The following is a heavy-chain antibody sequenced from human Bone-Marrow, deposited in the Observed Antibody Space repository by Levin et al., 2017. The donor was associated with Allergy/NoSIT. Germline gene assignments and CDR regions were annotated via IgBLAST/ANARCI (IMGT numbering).Heavy chain of an antibody. D-gene: IGHD6-13*01. J-gene: IGHJ4*02. V-gene: IGHV4-59*01. Sequence: SETLSLTCTVSGGSINSYYWIWIRQPPGKGLEWIGSISYTGSTHYNPSLQRRVIMSVNTSKNQFYLHLNSVTAADTAVYYCARESAASGLPFDYWGQGTLVTVS. CDR1: GGSINSYY. CDR2: ISYTGST. CDR3: ARESAASGLPFDY.